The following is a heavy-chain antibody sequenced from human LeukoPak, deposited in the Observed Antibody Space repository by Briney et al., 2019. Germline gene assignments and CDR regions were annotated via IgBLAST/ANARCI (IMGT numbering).Heavy chain of an antibody. J-gene: IGHJ6*02. CDR2: ISGSGGST. Sequence: GSLRLSCAASGFTFSSYAMSWVRQAPGKGLEWVSAISGSGGSTYYADSVKGRFTISRDNSKNTPYLQMNSLRAEDTAVYYCAKKFARYYGMDVWGQGTTVTVSS. D-gene: IGHD3-10*01. CDR1: GFTFSSYA. V-gene: IGHV3-23*01. CDR3: AKKFARYYGMDV.